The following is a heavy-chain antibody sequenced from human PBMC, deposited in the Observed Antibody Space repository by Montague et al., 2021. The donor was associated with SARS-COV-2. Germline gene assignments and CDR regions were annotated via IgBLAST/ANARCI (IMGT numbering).Heavy chain of an antibody. Sequence: TLSLTCTLSGGSISSDYYYWSWIRQHPGKGLEWIGYIYYSGSTYYNPSLKSRVTISVDTSKNRFSLKLNSVTAADTALYYCAKIREQLVRRWFDPWGQGTLVTVSS. CDR3: AKIREQLVRRWFDP. V-gene: IGHV4-31*03. CDR2: IYYSGST. CDR1: GGSISSDYYY. J-gene: IGHJ5*02. D-gene: IGHD6-13*01.